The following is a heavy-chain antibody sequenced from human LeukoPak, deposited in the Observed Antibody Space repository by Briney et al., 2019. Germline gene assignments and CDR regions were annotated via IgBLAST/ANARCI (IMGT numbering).Heavy chain of an antibody. J-gene: IGHJ3*02. Sequence: GGSLRLSCAASGFTFSSYSMNWVRQAPGKGLEWVSYISSSSSTIYYADSVKGRFTISRDNAENSLYLQMNSLRAEDTAVYYCATFRARAFDIWGQGTMVTVSS. V-gene: IGHV3-48*01. CDR1: GFTFSSYS. CDR2: ISSSSSTI. CDR3: ATFRARAFDI.